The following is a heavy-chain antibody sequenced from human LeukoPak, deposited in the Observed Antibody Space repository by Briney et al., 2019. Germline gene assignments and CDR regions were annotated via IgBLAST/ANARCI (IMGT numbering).Heavy chain of an antibody. CDR2: LNQDGSEK. Sequence: GGSLRRSCAASGFTFRSYWMSWVRQAPGKGLEWVAILNQDGSEKYYVDSVKGRFTISRDNAENSLYLQMNSLRAEDTAIYYCARRRGDVWGQGTTVTVSS. CDR3: ARRRGDV. V-gene: IGHV3-7*05. CDR1: GFTFRSYW. J-gene: IGHJ6*02.